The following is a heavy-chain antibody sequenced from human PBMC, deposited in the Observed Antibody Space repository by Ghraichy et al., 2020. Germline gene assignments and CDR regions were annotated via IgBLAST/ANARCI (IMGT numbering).Heavy chain of an antibody. CDR3: ARGGSLAGYYFDF. D-gene: IGHD3-9*01. J-gene: IGHJ4*02. Sequence: ESLNISCEASGFRFNDHWMHWVRQGPGKGLVWVSRIHSDGTSITYATSVKGRFTISRDNAKNAVFLQMNSLRAEDTAIYYCARGGSLAGYYFDFWGQGTLVTVSS. CDR2: IHSDGTSI. V-gene: IGHV3-74*03. CDR1: GFRFNDHW.